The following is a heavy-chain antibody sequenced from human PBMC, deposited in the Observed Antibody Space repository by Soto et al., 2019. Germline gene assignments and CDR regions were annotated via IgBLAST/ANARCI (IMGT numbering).Heavy chain of an antibody. D-gene: IGHD2-2*01. Sequence: PSETLSLTCAVYGGSFSGYYWSWIRQPPGKGLEWIGEINHSGSTNYNPSLKSRVTISVDTSKNQFSLKLSSVTAADTAVYYCAREGEVVVPAAIWGYYYYGMDVWGQGTTVTVSS. CDR2: INHSGST. CDR3: AREGEVVVPAAIWGYYYYGMDV. V-gene: IGHV4-34*01. J-gene: IGHJ6*02. CDR1: GGSFSGYY.